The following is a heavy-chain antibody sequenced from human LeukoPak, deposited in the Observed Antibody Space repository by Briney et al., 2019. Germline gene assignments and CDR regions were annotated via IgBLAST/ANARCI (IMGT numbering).Heavy chain of an antibody. CDR2: INPNSGAT. V-gene: IGHV1-2*04. J-gene: IGHJ6*03. CDR1: GYTFLRYY. Sequence: ASVKVSCKTSGYTFLRYYIHFVRQAPGQGLEWVGWINPNSGATYSSSKFQGWVTISRDTSISTAYLDLGNLRSDDTAVYYCARAGYYYYMDVWGKGTTVTISS. CDR3: ARAGYYYYMDV.